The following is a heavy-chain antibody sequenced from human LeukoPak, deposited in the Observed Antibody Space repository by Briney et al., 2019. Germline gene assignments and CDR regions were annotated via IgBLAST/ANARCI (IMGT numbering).Heavy chain of an antibody. D-gene: IGHD6-13*01. CDR1: GFTFSNAW. CDR2: IKSKTDGGTT. Sequence: GGSLRLSCAASGFTFSNAWMSWVRQAPGKGLEWVGRIKSKTDGGTTDYAAPVKGRFTISRDDSKNTLYLQMNSLKTEDTAVYYCTTDRGIAAAGTATYYYYYMDVWGKGTTVTVSS. V-gene: IGHV3-15*01. CDR3: TTDRGIAAAGTATYYYYYMDV. J-gene: IGHJ6*03.